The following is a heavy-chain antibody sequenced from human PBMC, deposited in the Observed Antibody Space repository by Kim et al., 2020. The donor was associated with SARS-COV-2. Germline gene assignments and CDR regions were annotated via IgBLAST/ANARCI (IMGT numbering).Heavy chain of an antibody. CDR1: GFTFSSYA. Sequence: GGSLRLSCAASGFTFSSYAMTWVRQAPGKGLEWVSAISGPGRGTYYAVSVKGRFTISRDNSKNTLYLQMNSLRAEDTALYYCAKWGLYGDYCNWGQGTLVTVSS. V-gene: IGHV3-23*01. J-gene: IGHJ4*02. CDR3: AKWGLYGDYCN. CDR2: ISGPGRGT. D-gene: IGHD4-17*01.